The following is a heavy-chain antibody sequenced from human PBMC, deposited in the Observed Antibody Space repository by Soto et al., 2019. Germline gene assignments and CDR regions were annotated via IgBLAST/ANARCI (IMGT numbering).Heavy chain of an antibody. J-gene: IGHJ4*02. CDR2: IKQDGSEK. V-gene: IGHV3-7*01. CDR3: ARVGCADCMYYDFCSGAFDS. CDR1: GFTFSSYW. D-gene: IGHD3-3*01. Sequence: GGSLRLSCAASGFTFSSYWVSWVRQAPGKGLEWVANIKQDGSEKYYVDSVKGRFTISRDNAKNSLYLQMKSLRAEDTAVYYVARVGCADCMYYDFCSGAFDSWGQGALVTVSS.